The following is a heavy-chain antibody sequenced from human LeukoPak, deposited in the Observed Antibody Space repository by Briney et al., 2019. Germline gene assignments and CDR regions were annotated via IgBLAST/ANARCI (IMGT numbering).Heavy chain of an antibody. Sequence: SETLSLTCTVSGGSISSYYWSWIRQPPGKGLEWIGYIYYSGSTNYNPSLKSRVTISVDTSKNQFSLKLSSVTAADTAVYHCARANYYDSSGYYSGVRFDYWGQGTLVTVSS. CDR3: ARANYYDSSGYYSGVRFDY. V-gene: IGHV4-59*01. CDR2: IYYSGST. D-gene: IGHD3-22*01. CDR1: GGSISSYY. J-gene: IGHJ4*02.